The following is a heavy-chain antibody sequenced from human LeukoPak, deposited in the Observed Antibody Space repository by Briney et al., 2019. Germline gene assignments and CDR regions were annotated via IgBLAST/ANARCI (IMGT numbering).Heavy chain of an antibody. D-gene: IGHD6-13*01. J-gene: IGHJ4*02. CDR2: IYSGGST. V-gene: IGHV3-53*01. CDR3: ARGGSSSSWPFYY. Sequence: GGSLRLSCAASGFTVSSNYMSWVRQAPGKGLEWVSVIYSGGSTYYADSVKGRFTISRDNSKNTLYLQMNSLRAEDTAVYYCARGGSSSSWPFYYWGQGTLVTVSS. CDR1: GFTVSSNY.